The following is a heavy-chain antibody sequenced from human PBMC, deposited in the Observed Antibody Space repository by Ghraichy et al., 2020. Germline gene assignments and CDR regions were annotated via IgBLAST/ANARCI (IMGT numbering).Heavy chain of an antibody. CDR1: GFSFTDYW. D-gene: IGHD1-14*01. CDR2: LNIDGTTV. J-gene: IGHJ4*02. CDR3: VRSYKDGLRHFDY. V-gene: IGHV3-74*01. Sequence: GGSLRLSCAASGFSFTDYWTHWVRQTPGRGLEWVSHLNIDGTTVNYADSVKGRFTISRDNAKNTMYLQMISLTVEDTAVYYCVRSYKDGLRHFDYWGQGTLVTVSS.